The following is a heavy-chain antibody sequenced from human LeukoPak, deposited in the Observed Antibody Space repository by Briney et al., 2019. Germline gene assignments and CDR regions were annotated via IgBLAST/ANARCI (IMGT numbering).Heavy chain of an antibody. J-gene: IGHJ6*03. CDR1: GFSLSTSGVG. CDR3: AHRADIYDFWSGGYYYYYMDV. CDR2: IYWDDDK. D-gene: IGHD3-3*01. Sequence: SGPTLVNPTQTLTLTCTFSGFSLSTSGVGVGWIRQPPGKALEWLSLIYWDDDKRYSPSLKSRLTITKDTSKNQVVLTMTNMDPVDTATYYCAHRADIYDFWSGGYYYYYMDVWGKGTTVTVSS. V-gene: IGHV2-5*02.